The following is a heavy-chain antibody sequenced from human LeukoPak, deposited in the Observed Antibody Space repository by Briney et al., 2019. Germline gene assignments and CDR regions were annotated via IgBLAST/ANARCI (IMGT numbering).Heavy chain of an antibody. V-gene: IGHV4-59*10. J-gene: IGHJ4*02. CDR3: ARGGYCGGDCYFYY. D-gene: IGHD2-21*02. Sequence: SETLSLTCAVYGGSFSGYYWSWIRQPAGKGLEWIGRIYSSGSTNYNPSLKSRVTISVDTSKNQFSLKLTSVTAADTAVYYCARGGYCGGDCYFYYWGQGTLVTVSS. CDR2: IYSSGST. CDR1: GGSFSGYY.